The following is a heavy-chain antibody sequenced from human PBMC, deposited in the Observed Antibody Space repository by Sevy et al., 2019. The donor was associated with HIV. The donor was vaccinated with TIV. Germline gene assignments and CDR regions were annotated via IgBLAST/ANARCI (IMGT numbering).Heavy chain of an antibody. V-gene: IGHV3-49*03. J-gene: IGHJ5*02. CDR2: IRNKAYDGTT. CDR3: TRDPTEGIAVAGNWYDP. Sequence: GGSLRLSCKASGFTFGDYAMSWFRQAPGKGLEWVGFIRNKAYDGTTEYAASVKGRFTISRDDSKSIAYLQMNSLITEDTAVYYCTRDPTEGIAVAGNWYDPWGQGTLVTVSS. D-gene: IGHD6-19*01. CDR1: GFTFGDYA.